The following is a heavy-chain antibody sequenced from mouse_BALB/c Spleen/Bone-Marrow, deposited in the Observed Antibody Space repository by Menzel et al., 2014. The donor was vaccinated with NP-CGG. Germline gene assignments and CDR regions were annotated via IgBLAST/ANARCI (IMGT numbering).Heavy chain of an antibody. V-gene: IGHV1-9*01. CDR3: ARGSSDYLAWFAY. Sequence: QVQLQQPGAELMKPGASVKISCKATGYTFSSYWIEWVKQRPGHGLEWIGEILPGSDSTNYNENFKGKATFTADTSSNTAYMQLNSQTSEDSAVYFCARGSSDYLAWFAYWGQGTLVTVSA. J-gene: IGHJ3*01. CDR1: GYTFSSYW. CDR2: ILPGSDST. D-gene: IGHD3-1*01.